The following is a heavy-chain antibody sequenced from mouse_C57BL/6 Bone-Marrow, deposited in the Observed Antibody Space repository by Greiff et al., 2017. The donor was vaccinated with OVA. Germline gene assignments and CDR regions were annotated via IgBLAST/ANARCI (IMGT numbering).Heavy chain of an antibody. Sequence: VQLKQSGPELVKPGASVKMSCKASGYTFTDYNMHWVKQSHGKSLEWIGYINPNNGGTSYNQKFKGKATLTVNKSSSTAYMELRSLTSEDSAVYYCASPGSPELNYVDYWGQGTTLTVSS. V-gene: IGHV1-22*01. CDR1: GYTFTDYN. J-gene: IGHJ2*01. CDR3: ASPGSPELNYVDY. CDR2: INPNNGGT. D-gene: IGHD1-1*01.